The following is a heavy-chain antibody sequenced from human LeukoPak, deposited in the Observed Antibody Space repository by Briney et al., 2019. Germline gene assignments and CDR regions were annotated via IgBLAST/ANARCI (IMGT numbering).Heavy chain of an antibody. Sequence: GGSLRLSCAASGFTFDDYAMHWVRQAPGKGLEWVSGISWNSGSTYYADSVKGRFTISRDNSKNTLYLQMNSLRAEDTAVYYCAKSWGGWFAYFDYWGQGTLVTVSS. D-gene: IGHD6-19*01. V-gene: IGHV3-23*01. CDR1: GFTFDDYA. CDR2: ISWNSGST. CDR3: AKSWGGWFAYFDY. J-gene: IGHJ4*02.